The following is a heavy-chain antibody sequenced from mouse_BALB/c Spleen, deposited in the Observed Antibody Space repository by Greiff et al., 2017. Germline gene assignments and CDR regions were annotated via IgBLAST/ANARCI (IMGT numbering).Heavy chain of an antibody. CDR2: ISDGGSYT. Sequence: EVQLVESGGGLVKPGGSLKLSCAASGFTFSDYYMYWVRQTPEKRLEWVATISDGGSYTYYPDSVKGRFTISRDNAKNNLYLQMSSLKSEDTAMYYCARGNASGRLLRFAYWGQGTLVTVSA. V-gene: IGHV5-4*02. J-gene: IGHJ3*01. D-gene: IGHD2-3*01. CDR3: ARGNASGRLLRFAY. CDR1: GFTFSDYY.